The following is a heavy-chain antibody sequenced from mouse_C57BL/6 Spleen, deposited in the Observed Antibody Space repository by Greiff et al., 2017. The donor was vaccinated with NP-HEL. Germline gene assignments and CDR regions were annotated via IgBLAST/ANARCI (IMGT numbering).Heavy chain of an antibody. Sequence: VQLQQSGAELARPGASVKMSCKASGYTFTSYTLHWVKQRPGQGLEWIGYINPSRGYTQSDQKLTDKATLTADKSSSPAYMQRIRLTSEDSAVYYCSQSENEYALFDYWGQGTTLTVSS. V-gene: IGHV1-4*01. CDR1: GYTFTSYT. J-gene: IGHJ2*01. CDR2: INPSRGYT. CDR3: SQSENEYALFDY. D-gene: IGHD5-1*01.